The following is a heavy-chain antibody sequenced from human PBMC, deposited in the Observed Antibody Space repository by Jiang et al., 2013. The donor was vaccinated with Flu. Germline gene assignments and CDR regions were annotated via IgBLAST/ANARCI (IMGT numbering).Heavy chain of an antibody. V-gene: IGHV4-59*01. J-gene: IGHJ4*02. CDR1: GGSISSYY. D-gene: IGHD3-22*01. Sequence: LLKPSETLSLTCTVSGGSISSYYWSWIRQPPGKGLEWIGYIYNKGRTYYNPSLKSRVTISVDTSKTQSSLKLSSVTAADTAVYYCAREYYDAFDYWGQGTLVTVSS. CDR3: AREYYDAFDY. CDR2: IYNKGRT.